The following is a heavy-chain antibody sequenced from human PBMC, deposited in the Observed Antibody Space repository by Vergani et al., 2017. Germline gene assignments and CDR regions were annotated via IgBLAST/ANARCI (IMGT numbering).Heavy chain of an antibody. D-gene: IGHD2-2*01. Sequence: EVQLLESGGGLVQPGGSLRLSCAASGFTFSSYAMSWVRQAPGKGLEWVSAISGSGGSTYYADAVKGRFTISRDNSKNTLYLQMNSLSAEDTAVYYCAKDRLSGAAAMIYGMDVWGQGTTVTVS. V-gene: IGHV3-23*01. CDR3: AKDRLSGAAAMIYGMDV. CDR2: ISGSGGST. J-gene: IGHJ6*02. CDR1: GFTFSSYA.